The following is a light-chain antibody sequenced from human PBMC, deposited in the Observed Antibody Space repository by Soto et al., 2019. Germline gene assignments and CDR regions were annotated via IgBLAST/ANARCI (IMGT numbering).Light chain of an antibody. Sequence: DVQMTQSPSSLSASVGDSVTITCQASETINNYLNWYQQTPGKAPKLLIYDVSNLETGVPSRFSGRRFGTEFTLTITTLQPEDFATYYCQQYEHIPLTFGQGTRLDIK. V-gene: IGKV1-33*01. CDR2: DVS. J-gene: IGKJ5*01. CDR3: QQYEHIPLT. CDR1: ETINNY.